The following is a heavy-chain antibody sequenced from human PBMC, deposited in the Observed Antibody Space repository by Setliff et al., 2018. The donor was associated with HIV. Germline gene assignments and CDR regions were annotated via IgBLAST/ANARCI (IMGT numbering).Heavy chain of an antibody. J-gene: IGHJ4*02. V-gene: IGHV4-38-2*01. CDR3: ARQPPLSVLQVWFDDY. CDR1: GFSITDGFY. D-gene: IGHD3-10*01. Sequence: SETLSLTCDVSGFSITDGFYWAWIRQSPGKGLEWIGSINHSGSTYCTPSLKGRVTMSVDTSKNHFSLKLSSVTAADTAMYFCARQPPLSVLQVWFDDYWGQGTLVTVSS. CDR2: INHSGST.